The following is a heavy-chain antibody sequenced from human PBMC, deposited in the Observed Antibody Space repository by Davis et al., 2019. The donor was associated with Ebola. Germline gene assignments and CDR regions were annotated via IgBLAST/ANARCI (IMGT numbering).Heavy chain of an antibody. J-gene: IGHJ4*02. V-gene: IGHV1-69*13. CDR1: GGTFSSYA. CDR2: IIPIFGTA. CDR3: ARVLSSTYYDILTGYYSLASPFDY. Sequence: SVKVSCKASGGTFSSYAISWVRQAPGQGLEWMGGIIPIFGTANYAQKFQGRVTITADESTSTAYMELSSLRSEDTAVYYCARVLSSTYYDILTGYYSLASPFDYWGQGTLVTVSS. D-gene: IGHD3-9*01.